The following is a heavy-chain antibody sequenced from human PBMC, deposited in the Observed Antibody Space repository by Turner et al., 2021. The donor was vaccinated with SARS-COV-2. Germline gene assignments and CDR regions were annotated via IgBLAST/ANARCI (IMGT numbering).Heavy chain of an antibody. J-gene: IGHJ4*02. V-gene: IGHV3-48*01. CDR1: GFTLSTYS. CDR3: AREHYDFWSGYFY. Sequence: EVQLVDSVGGLVQPGGSLRLSCAASGFTLSTYSMSWVRQAPGKGPEWVSYISGTTTTIYYADSVKGRFTISRDKAKNSLYLQMNNLRAEDTAMYYCAREHYDFWSGYFYWGQGTLGTVSS. CDR2: ISGTTTTI. D-gene: IGHD3-3*01.